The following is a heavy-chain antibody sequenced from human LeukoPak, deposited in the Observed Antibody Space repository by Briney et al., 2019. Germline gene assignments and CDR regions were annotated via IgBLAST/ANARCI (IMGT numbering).Heavy chain of an antibody. V-gene: IGHV3-66*01. CDR3: AREYYYGTSGPYYFDY. CDR1: GFTVSSNY. J-gene: IGHJ4*02. CDR2: IYSGGST. D-gene: IGHD3-22*01. Sequence: GGSLRLSCAVSGFTVSSNYMSWVRQAPGKGLEWVSVIYSGGSTYHADSVKGRFTISRDNSRNTLYLQMNSLRAEDTAVYYCAREYYYGTSGPYYFDYWGQGTLVAVSS.